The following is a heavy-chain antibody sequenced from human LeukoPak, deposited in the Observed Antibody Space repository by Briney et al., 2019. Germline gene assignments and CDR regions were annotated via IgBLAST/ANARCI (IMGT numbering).Heavy chain of an antibody. CDR1: GDSISSGGYH. D-gene: IGHD2-15*01. V-gene: IGHV4-31*03. J-gene: IGHJ4*02. Sequence: SQTLSLTCTVSGDSISSGGYHWNWIRQRPGKGLEWIGYIYDSGSTYYSPSLKSRLTISVDTSKNQFSLKLSSVTAADTAVYYCTRVGYCTGGSCYGLDHWGQGTLVTVSS. CDR2: IYDSGST. CDR3: TRVGYCTGGSCYGLDH.